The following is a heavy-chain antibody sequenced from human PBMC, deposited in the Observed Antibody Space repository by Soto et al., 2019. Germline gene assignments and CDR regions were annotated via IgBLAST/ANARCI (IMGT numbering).Heavy chain of an antibody. CDR2: MNPNSGNT. V-gene: IGHV1-8*01. Sequence: QVQLVQSGAEVKKPGASVKVSCKASGYTFTSYDINWVRQATGQGLEWMGWMNPNSGNTGYAQKFQGRVTMTRHTSISTAYMELSSLRSEDTAVYYCARIREYGGYDAFDIWGQGTMVTVSS. D-gene: IGHD3-22*01. J-gene: IGHJ3*02. CDR3: ARIREYGGYDAFDI. CDR1: GYTFTSYD.